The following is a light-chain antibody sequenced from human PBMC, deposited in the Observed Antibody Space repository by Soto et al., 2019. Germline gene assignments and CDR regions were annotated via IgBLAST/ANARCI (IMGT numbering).Light chain of an antibody. Sequence: TVLSPSLATVSVAPVEIFVLYFVSIQSVSSSYLAWYQQKPGQAPRLLIYGASSRATGIPDRFSGSGSGTDFTLTISRLEPEDLAVYYCQQYGSSPPVTVGPGTRLE. J-gene: IGKJ5*01. V-gene: IGKV3-20*01. CDR3: QQYGSSPPVT. CDR1: QSVSSSY. CDR2: GAS.